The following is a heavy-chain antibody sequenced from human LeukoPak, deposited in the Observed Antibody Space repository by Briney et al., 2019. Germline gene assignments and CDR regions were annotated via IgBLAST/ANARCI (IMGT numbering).Heavy chain of an antibody. Sequence: PGGSLRLSCAASGFTFNNYWLHWVRQAPGKGLEWVANIQKDGSEKNYVDSVKGRFTISRDNAKNSLYLQMNSLRAEDTAVYYCVDYYLGYWGQGTLVTVSS. CDR2: IQKDGSEK. J-gene: IGHJ4*02. D-gene: IGHD3-22*01. CDR1: GFTFNNYW. V-gene: IGHV3-7*01. CDR3: VDYYLGY.